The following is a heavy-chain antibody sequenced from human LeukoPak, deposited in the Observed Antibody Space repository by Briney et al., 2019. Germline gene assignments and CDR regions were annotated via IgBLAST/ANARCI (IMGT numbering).Heavy chain of an antibody. CDR3: ARGGQQWRGGNYFDS. D-gene: IGHD6-19*01. CDR1: GYTFTDYA. V-gene: IGHV1-3*03. J-gene: IGHJ4*02. Sequence: ASVKVSCKASGYTFTDYALHWVRQAPGQSLEWMGWITTGRGETRYSQDFQRRITLTRDKSANTVYMDLSDLTSEDTAIYYCARGGQQWRGGNYFDSWGQGTLVAVSS. CDR2: ITTGRGET.